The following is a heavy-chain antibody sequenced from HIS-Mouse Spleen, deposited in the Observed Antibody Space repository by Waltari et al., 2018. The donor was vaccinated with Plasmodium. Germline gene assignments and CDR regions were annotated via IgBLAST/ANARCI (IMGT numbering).Heavy chain of an antibody. Sequence: QVQLQESGPGLVKPSETLSLTCTVSGGSISSYYWSWIRQPPGKGLEWIGYRSYSGSTNSNPSRKVRVTKSVDTSKNQFSLKLSSGTAADTAVYYCARDCSSTSCLDAFDIWGQGTMVTVSS. V-gene: IGHV4-59*01. CDR2: RSYSGST. J-gene: IGHJ3*02. CDR3: ARDCSSTSCLDAFDI. CDR1: GGSISSYY. D-gene: IGHD2-2*01.